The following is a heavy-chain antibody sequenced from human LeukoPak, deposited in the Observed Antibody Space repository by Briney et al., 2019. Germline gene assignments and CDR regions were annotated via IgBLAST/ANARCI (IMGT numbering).Heavy chain of an antibody. CDR3: ARWNSNWFDP. J-gene: IGHJ5*02. CDR2: ISYDGSNK. D-gene: IGHD1-7*01. Sequence: GRSLRLSCAASGFTFSSYAMHWVRQAPGKGLEWVAVISYDGSNKHYSDSVKGRLTISRDNSKNTLDLQMNSLTAEDTAVYYCARWNSNWFDPWGQGTLVTVSS. V-gene: IGHV3-30*04. CDR1: GFTFSSYA.